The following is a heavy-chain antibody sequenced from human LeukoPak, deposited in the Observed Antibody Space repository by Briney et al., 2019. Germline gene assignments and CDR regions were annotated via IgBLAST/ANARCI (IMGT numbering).Heavy chain of an antibody. Sequence: PGGSLRLSRAASGFTFSSYSMNWVRQAPGKGLEWVSSISSSSSYIYYADSVKGRFTTSRDNAKNSLYLQMNSLRAEDTAVYYCARDPYCSGGSCYSEWLDAFDIWGQGTMVTVSS. CDR3: ARDPYCSGGSCYSEWLDAFDI. CDR1: GFTFSSYS. D-gene: IGHD2-15*01. J-gene: IGHJ3*02. CDR2: ISSSSSYI. V-gene: IGHV3-21*01.